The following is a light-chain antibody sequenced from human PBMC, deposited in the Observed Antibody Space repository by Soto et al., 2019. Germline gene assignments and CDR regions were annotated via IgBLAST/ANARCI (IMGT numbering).Light chain of an antibody. CDR1: QSVSSN. Sequence: EVVLTQSPVTLSLSPGERATLSCRASQSVSSNLAWYQQKPGQAPRLLIYDASNRATGIPDRFSGSGSGTDFTLTISRLEPEDFAVYYCQKRSNWPPITFGQGTRLEIK. V-gene: IGKV3-11*01. J-gene: IGKJ5*01. CDR2: DAS. CDR3: QKRSNWPPIT.